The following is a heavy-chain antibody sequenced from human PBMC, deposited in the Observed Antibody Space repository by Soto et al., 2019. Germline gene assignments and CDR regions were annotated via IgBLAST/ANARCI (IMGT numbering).Heavy chain of an antibody. Sequence: EVQLVESGGGLVQPGGSLRLSCAASGFTVSSNYMSWVRQAPGKGLEWVSVIYSGGSTYYADSVKGRFTISRHNSKNMLSLQMNSLRAEEAAVYYFAAAVSRYYLYYYYMDVWGKGTTVTLSS. CDR2: IYSGGST. CDR3: AAAVSRYYLYYYYMDV. D-gene: IGHD3-22*01. CDR1: GFTVSSNY. V-gene: IGHV3-53*04. J-gene: IGHJ6*03.